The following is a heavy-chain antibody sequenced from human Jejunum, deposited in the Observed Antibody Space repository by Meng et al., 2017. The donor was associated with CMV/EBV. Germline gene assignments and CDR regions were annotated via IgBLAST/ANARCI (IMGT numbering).Heavy chain of an antibody. Sequence: SGLTFDDYAMHWVRQAPGKGLEWVSGISWNSGRIGYADSVKGRFTISRDNAKNSLYLQMNSLRAEDTALYYCAKDKGRNYYYGMDVWGQGTTVTVSS. CDR2: ISWNSGRI. J-gene: IGHJ6*02. CDR1: GLTFDDYA. CDR3: AKDKGRNYYYGMDV. V-gene: IGHV3-9*01.